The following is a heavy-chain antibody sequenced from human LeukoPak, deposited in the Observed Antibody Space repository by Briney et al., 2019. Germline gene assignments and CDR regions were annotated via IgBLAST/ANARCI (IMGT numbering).Heavy chain of an antibody. D-gene: IGHD4-11*01. CDR1: GFTFSSYS. CDR3: ARTFYSNYYYYYYMDV. V-gene: IGHV3-21*01. J-gene: IGHJ6*03. CDR2: ISSSSSNI. Sequence: GGSLRLSCAASGFTFSSYSMNWVRQAPGKGLEWVSSISSSSSNIYYADSVKGRFTISRDNAKNSLYLQMNSLRVEDTAVYYCARTFYSNYYYYYYMDVWGKGTTVTVSS.